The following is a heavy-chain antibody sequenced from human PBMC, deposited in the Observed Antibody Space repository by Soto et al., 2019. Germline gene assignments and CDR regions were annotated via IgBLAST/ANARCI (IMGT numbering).Heavy chain of an antibody. D-gene: IGHD2-2*01. Sequence: PSETLSLTCAVYGGSFSGYYWSWIRQPPGKGLEWIGEINHSGSTNYNPSLKSRVTISVDTSKNQFSLKLSSVTAADTAVYYCARGPYCSSTSCYFPLDYWGQGTLVTVSS. J-gene: IGHJ4*02. V-gene: IGHV4-34*01. CDR1: GGSFSGYY. CDR2: INHSGST. CDR3: ARGPYCSSTSCYFPLDY.